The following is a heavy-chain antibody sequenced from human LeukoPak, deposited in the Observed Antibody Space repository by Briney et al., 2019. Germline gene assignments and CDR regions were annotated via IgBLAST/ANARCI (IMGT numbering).Heavy chain of an antibody. J-gene: IGHJ6*03. D-gene: IGHD1-26*01. CDR3: AKDLSGSSIERGYMDV. V-gene: IGHV3-48*03. CDR2: ISSTGSTI. Sequence: PGGSLRLSCAASGFTFSSYEMNWVRQAPGKGLEWVSYISSTGSTIYYADSVKGRFTISRDNAKNSLYLQMNSLRAEDTVVYYCAKDLSGSSIERGYMDVWGKGTTVTVSS. CDR1: GFTFSSYE.